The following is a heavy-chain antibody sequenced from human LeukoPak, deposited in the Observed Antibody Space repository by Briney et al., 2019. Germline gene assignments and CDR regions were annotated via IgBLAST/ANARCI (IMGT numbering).Heavy chain of an antibody. Sequence: ASVKVFCKASGYSFNSQGMNWVRQAPGQGLEWMGWINTDSGNPTYAQGFTGRFVFSLDSSVSTAYLQISNLMPEDTAKYYCAREILRFDIWGQGTMVTVSS. CDR3: AREILRFDI. J-gene: IGHJ3*02. V-gene: IGHV7-4-1*02. CDR2: INTDSGNP. CDR1: GYSFNSQG.